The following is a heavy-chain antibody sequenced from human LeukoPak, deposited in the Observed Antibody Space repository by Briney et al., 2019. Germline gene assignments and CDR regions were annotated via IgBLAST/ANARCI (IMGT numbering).Heavy chain of an antibody. CDR3: ATDPAYCGGDCYWVY. J-gene: IGHJ4*02. CDR1: GYTFTELS. CDR2: FDLEDGET. V-gene: IGHV1-24*01. Sequence: ASVKVSCNVSGYTFTELSMHWVRQAPGKGLEWMGGFDLEDGETIYAQKFQGRVTMTENTSTDTAYMELSSLGSEDTAVYYCATDPAYCGGDCYWVYWGQGTLVTVSS. D-gene: IGHD2-21*01.